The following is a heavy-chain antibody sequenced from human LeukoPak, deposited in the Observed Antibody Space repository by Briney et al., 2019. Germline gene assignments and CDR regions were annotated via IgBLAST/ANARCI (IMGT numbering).Heavy chain of an antibody. D-gene: IGHD6-6*01. CDR1: GYTFTGYY. CDR3: ARAGAARPGSADY. CDR2: INPNSGGT. V-gene: IGHV1-2*02. J-gene: IGHJ4*02. Sequence: ASVKVSCKASGYTFTGYYMHWGRQAPGQGLEWMGWINPNSGGTNYAQKFQGRVTMTRDTSISTAYMELSRLRSDDTAVYYCARAGAARPGSADYWGQGTLVTVSS.